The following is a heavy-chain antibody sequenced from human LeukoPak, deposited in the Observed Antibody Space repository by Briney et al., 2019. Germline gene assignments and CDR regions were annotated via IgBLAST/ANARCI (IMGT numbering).Heavy chain of an antibody. V-gene: IGHV1-69*04. J-gene: IGHJ4*02. D-gene: IGHD2-21*02. CDR1: GGTFSSYA. CDR2: IIPILGIA. Sequence: GASVKVSCKASGGTFSSYAISWVRQAPGQGLEWMGRIIPILGIANYAQKFQGRVTITADKSTSTVYMELSSLRSEDTAVYYCARAGAYCGGDCYSFFFDYWGQGTLVTVSS. CDR3: ARAGAYCGGDCYSFFFDY.